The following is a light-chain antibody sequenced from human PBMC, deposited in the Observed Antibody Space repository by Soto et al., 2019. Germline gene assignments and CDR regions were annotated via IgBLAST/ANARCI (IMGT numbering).Light chain of an antibody. CDR2: SNN. Sequence: QSVLTQPPSASGTPGQRVTISCSGSSSNIGSNTVNWYQQLPGTAPKLLIYSNNHRPSGVPDRFSGSKSGTSASLAISGLQSDDQADYHCAAWDDSLNGVVFGGGTQLTVL. CDR1: SSNIGSNT. CDR3: AAWDDSLNGVV. J-gene: IGLJ2*01. V-gene: IGLV1-44*01.